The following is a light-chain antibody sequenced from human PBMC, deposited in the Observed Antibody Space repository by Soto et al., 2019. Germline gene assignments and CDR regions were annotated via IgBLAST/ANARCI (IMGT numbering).Light chain of an antibody. Sequence: DIVMTQSPLSLPVTPGEPASISCSSSQSLLQSNGYNYLDWYLQKPGQSPQLLIYFGSYRASGVPDRFSGRGSGTDFTLKIRRVEAEDVGVDYCMQAQQTPPTFGQGTKVEIK. CDR1: QSLLQSNGYNY. V-gene: IGKV2-28*01. CDR3: MQAQQTPPT. CDR2: FGS. J-gene: IGKJ1*01.